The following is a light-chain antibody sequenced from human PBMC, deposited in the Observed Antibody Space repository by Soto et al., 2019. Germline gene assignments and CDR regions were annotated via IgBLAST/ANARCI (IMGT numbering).Light chain of an antibody. J-gene: IGKJ1*01. V-gene: IGKV3-15*01. CDR1: QSVSSD. CDR3: QHYNNWPPWT. CDR2: GAS. Sequence: EIGMTQSAATLSWSAGERATLSCRASQSVSSDVAWYQQKPGQAPRLLIYGASIRATGIPARFSGSGSGTEFTLTISTLQSEDFAIYYCQHYNNWPPWTLGQGTKVDI.